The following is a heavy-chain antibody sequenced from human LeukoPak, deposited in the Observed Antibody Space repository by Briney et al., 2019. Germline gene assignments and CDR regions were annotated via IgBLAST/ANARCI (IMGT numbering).Heavy chain of an antibody. CDR3: AKAPHSSGYY. CDR1: GFTFSSYA. V-gene: IGHV3-23*01. CDR2: ISGSGGST. D-gene: IGHD3-22*01. Sequence: AGGSLRLSCAASGFTFSSYAMSWVRQAPGKGLGWVSAISGSGGSTYYADSVKGRFTISRDNSKNTLYLQMNSLRAEDTAVYYCAKAPHSSGYYWGQGTLVTVSS. J-gene: IGHJ4*02.